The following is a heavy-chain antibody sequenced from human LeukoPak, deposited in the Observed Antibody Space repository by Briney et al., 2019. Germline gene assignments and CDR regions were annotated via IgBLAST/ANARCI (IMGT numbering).Heavy chain of an antibody. D-gene: IGHD1-1*01. Sequence: GGSLRLSCAASGFTFSSYWMNWVRQAPGKGREWVANIKQDESEKYYVDSLKGRFTISRDNAKNSLYLQMNSLRAEDTAVYYCARDKIEGPTKLDYWGQGILVTVSS. CDR3: ARDKIEGPTKLDY. CDR2: IKQDESEK. CDR1: GFTFSSYW. V-gene: IGHV3-7*01. J-gene: IGHJ4*02.